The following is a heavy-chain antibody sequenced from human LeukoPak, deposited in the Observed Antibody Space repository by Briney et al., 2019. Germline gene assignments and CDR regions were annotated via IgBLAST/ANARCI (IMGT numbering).Heavy chain of an antibody. V-gene: IGHV3-23*01. CDR3: AKNRYGSGSYGLFDY. Sequence: PGGSLRLSCAASGFTFSSYAMSWVRQAPGKGLEWVSAISGSGGSTYYADSVKGRFTISRDNSKNTLYLQMNSLRAEDTAVYYCAKNRYGSGSYGLFDYWGQGTLVTVSS. J-gene: IGHJ4*02. CDR2: ISGSGGST. CDR1: GFTFSSYA. D-gene: IGHD3-10*01.